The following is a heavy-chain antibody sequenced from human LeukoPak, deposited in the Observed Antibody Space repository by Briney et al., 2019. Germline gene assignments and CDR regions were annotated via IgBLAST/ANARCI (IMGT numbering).Heavy chain of an antibody. V-gene: IGHV3-30*18. CDR1: GFTFSSYG. D-gene: IGHD3-10*01. CDR2: ISYDGSNK. J-gene: IGHJ5*02. Sequence: GGSLRLSSAASGFTFSSYGMHWVRQAPGKGLEWVAVISYDGSNKYYADSVKGRFTMSRDNSKNTLYLQMNSLRAEDTALYYCAKDGNYYGSGSYPNWFDPWGQGTLVTVSS. CDR3: AKDGNYYGSGSYPNWFDP.